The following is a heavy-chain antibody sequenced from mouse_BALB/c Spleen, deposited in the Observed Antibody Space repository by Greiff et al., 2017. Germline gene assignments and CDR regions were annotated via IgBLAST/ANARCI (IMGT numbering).Heavy chain of an antibody. CDR2: ISSGSSTI. V-gene: IGHV5-17*02. J-gene: IGHJ2*01. CDR1: GFTFSSFG. D-gene: IGHD2-12*01. CDR3: AREDRYSPYFDY. Sequence: EVQVVESGGGLVQPGGSRKLSCAASGFTFSSFGMHWVRQAPEKGLEWVAYISSGSSTIYYADTVKGRFTISRDNPKNTLFLQMTSLRSEDTAMYYCAREDRYSPYFDYWGQGTTLTVSS.